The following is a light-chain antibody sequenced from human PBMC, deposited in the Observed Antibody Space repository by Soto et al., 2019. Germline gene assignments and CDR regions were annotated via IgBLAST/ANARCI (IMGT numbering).Light chain of an antibody. J-gene: IGLJ1*01. V-gene: IGLV2-14*01. CDR3: SSYSISTAYL. CDR1: SSDVGGYDY. CDR2: EVS. Sequence: QSALTQPASVSGSPGQSITISCTGTSSDVGGYDYVSWYQLHPGKAPKLMVFEVSNRPSGVSYRFSGSKSGNTASLTISGLQADEADYFCSSYSISTAYLFGTGTKVTVL.